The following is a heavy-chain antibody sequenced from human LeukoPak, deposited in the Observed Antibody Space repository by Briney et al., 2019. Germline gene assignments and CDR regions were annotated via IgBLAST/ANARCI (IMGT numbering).Heavy chain of an antibody. D-gene: IGHD6-19*01. CDR2: IYTSGST. Sequence: SETLSLTCTVSGGSISSYYWSLIRQPAGKGLEWIGRIYTSGSTNYNPSLKSRVTMSVDTSKNQFSLKLSSVTAADTAVYYCARGVAVAGTEYYYYYGMDVWGQGTTVTVSS. CDR3: ARGVAVAGTEYYYYYGMDV. CDR1: GGSISSYY. V-gene: IGHV4-4*07. J-gene: IGHJ6*02.